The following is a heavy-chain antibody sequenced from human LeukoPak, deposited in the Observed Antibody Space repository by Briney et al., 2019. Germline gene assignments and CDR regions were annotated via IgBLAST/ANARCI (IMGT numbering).Heavy chain of an antibody. J-gene: IGHJ4*02. CDR3: AGGPPTVIHCFDH. D-gene: IGHD4-17*01. CDR2: ISSSGGST. V-gene: IGHV3-23*01. CDR1: GFTFSIYA. Sequence: GGSLRLSCAASGFTFSIYAMTWVRQAPGKGLEWVSAISSSGGSTYYADSVQGRFTISRDNSKNTLYLQMNSLRAEDTAVYYCAGGPPTVIHCFDHWGQGTLVTVSS.